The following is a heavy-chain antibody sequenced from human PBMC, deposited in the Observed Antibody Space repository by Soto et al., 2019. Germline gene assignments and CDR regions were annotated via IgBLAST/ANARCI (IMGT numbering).Heavy chain of an antibody. CDR1: GDSISRNGYF. CDR3: ARGTMLRGPGYYYAMDV. Sequence: PSGTLSLTCTISGDSISRNGYFWTWIRQHPGKGLEWIGYRYYSGRSYYNPSLKSRVIISVDTSKNQFSLNLTAVTAADTAVYYCARGTMLRGPGYYYAMDVWGQGTTVTVSS. V-gene: IGHV4-31*03. D-gene: IGHD3-10*01. CDR2: RYYSGRS. J-gene: IGHJ6*02.